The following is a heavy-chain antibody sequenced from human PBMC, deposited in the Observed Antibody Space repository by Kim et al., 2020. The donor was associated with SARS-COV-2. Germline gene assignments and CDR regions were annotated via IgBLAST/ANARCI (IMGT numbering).Heavy chain of an antibody. CDR1: GGSFSGYN. CDR2: VQNSGKI. CDR3: ARGLYYDSSGYSLLDM. V-gene: IGHV4-34*01. J-gene: IGHJ3*02. Sequence: SETLSLTCVVHGGSFSGYNWNWIRQLPGKGLEWIAEVQNSGKITYSPSLKSRVTISPDTSKKELSLKLSSVTVADTAVYYCARGLYYDSSGYSLLDMWG. D-gene: IGHD3-22*01.